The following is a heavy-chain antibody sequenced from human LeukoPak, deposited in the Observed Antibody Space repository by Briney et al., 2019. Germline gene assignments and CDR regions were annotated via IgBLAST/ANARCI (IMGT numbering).Heavy chain of an antibody. Sequence: PAGSLRLSCVGSGFVFSKYAVHWVRQAPGKGLEWVAVVSYDGDFKLYGDSVKGRFTISRDNSQNMLFLQMNDLRPQDAATYFCARDPYSHDSSGFSYFLQYWGQGTVVTVSS. CDR3: ARDPYSHDSSGFSYFLQY. D-gene: IGHD6-19*01. CDR1: GFVFSKYA. J-gene: IGHJ4*02. CDR2: VSYDGDFK. V-gene: IGHV3-30-3*01.